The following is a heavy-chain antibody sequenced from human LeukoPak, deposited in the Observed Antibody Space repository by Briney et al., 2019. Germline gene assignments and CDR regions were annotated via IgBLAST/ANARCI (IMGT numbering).Heavy chain of an antibody. V-gene: IGHV1-3*01. J-gene: IGHJ4*02. D-gene: IGHD3-16*02. CDR2: INVGNGNT. CDR3: ARTSLSACDY. CDR1: GYTFTMFD. Sequence: ASVKVSCKASGYTFTMFDIHWVRQAPGQRPEWMGWINVGNGNTKYSQKFQDRVTIARETSPSTAYMELNSLTFEDTAVYYCARTSLSACDYWGQGTLVTVSS.